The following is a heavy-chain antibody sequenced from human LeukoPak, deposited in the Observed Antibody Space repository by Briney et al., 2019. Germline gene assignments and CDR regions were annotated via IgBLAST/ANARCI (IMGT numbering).Heavy chain of an antibody. CDR3: ARVMVVAGNGGYFLY. CDR1: GGSLSSFA. Sequence: GSSVKVSCKASGGSLSSFALNWVRQTPGQGLEWMGGIIPIFGSTNYAQKFQVRVTITADESTNTAYMELNSLRSKDTGVYYCARVMVVAGNGGYFLYWGQGTLVTVSS. J-gene: IGHJ1*01. D-gene: IGHD2-15*01. CDR2: IIPIFGST. V-gene: IGHV1-69*01.